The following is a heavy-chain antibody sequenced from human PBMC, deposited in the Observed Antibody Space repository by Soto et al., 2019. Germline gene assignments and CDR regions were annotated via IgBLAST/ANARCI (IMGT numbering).Heavy chain of an antibody. D-gene: IGHD3-22*01. CDR2: LNPNSGGT. J-gene: IGHJ4*02. CDR3: ARGSYHDRDLDF. Sequence: QVQLVQSGAEVQKPGASVKVSCKASGYMFTAFYLHWVRQAPGQGLEWMGWLNPNSGGTTYGQKLQGRVTMTRDKSIRTAYMELTKLTSDATAIYFCARGSYHDRDLDFWGQGSLVTVSS. V-gene: IGHV1-2*02. CDR1: GYMFTAFY.